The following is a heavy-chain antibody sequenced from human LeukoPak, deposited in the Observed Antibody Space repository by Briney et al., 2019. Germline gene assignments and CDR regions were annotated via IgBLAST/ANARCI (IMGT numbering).Heavy chain of an antibody. V-gene: IGHV3-33*01. Sequence: GGSLRLSCAASGFTFSNYGMHWVRQAPGKGLEWVAIIWYDGSNKHYADSVKGRFTISRDNSKNTLYLEMNSLRVEDTAVYYCARSYYYDRSAGGWFDPWGQGTLVTVSS. CDR3: ARSYYYDRSAGGWFDP. CDR2: IWYDGSNK. CDR1: GFTFSNYG. D-gene: IGHD3-22*01. J-gene: IGHJ5*02.